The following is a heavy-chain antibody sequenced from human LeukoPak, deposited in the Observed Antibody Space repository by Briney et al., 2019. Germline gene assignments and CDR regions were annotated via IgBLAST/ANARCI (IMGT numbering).Heavy chain of an antibody. CDR3: ARGGGIYGLWDY. D-gene: IGHD1-26*01. CDR1: GFTFSSYW. J-gene: IGHJ4*02. Sequence: GGSLRLSCAASGFTFSSYWMHWVRQAPGKGLVWVSRIYSDGSSYTADSVKGRFTISRDNAKDTLYLQMNSLRVEDTAVYYCARGGGIYGLWDYWGQGTLVAVSS. CDR2: IYSDGSSY. V-gene: IGHV3-74*03.